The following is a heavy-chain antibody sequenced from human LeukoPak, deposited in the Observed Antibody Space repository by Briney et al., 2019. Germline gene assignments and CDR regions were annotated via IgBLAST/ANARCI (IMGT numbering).Heavy chain of an antibody. CDR2: IYSGGST. V-gene: IGHV3-53*01. D-gene: IGHD1-26*01. Sequence: GGSLRLSCAASGFTVSSNYMSWVRQAPGKGLEWVSIIYSGGSTFYADSVKGRFTISRDNSKNTLYLQMNSLRAEDTAVYYCARGGSYLSAFDIWGQGAMVTVSS. CDR3: ARGGSYLSAFDI. J-gene: IGHJ3*02. CDR1: GFTVSSNY.